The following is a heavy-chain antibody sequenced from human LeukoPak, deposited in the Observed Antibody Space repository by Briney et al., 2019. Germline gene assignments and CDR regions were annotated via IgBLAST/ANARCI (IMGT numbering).Heavy chain of an antibody. CDR2: SSTYNANT. CDR1: GYTFNKYG. J-gene: IGHJ4*02. Sequence: ASVKVSCKASGYTFNKYGINWVRQAPGQGLEWMGWSSTYNANTNYAQTLQGRVTMTTDTSTSTAYMELRSLRSDDTAVYYCARVDTAFDYWGQGTLVTVSS. CDR3: ARVDTAFDY. V-gene: IGHV1-18*01. D-gene: IGHD5-18*01.